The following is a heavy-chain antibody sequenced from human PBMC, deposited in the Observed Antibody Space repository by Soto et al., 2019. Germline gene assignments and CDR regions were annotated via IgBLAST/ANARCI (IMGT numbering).Heavy chain of an antibody. CDR3: ARWDEVSPVMVGATTPGFVY. D-gene: IGHD1-26*01. CDR1: GGSISSGGYY. J-gene: IGHJ4*02. V-gene: IGHV4-31*03. CDR2: IYYSGST. Sequence: PSETLSLTCTVSGGSISSGGYYWSWIRQHPGKGLEWIGYIYYSGSTYYNPSLKSRVTISVDTSKNQFSLKLSSVTAADTAVYYCARWDEVSPVMVGATTPGFVYWGQGTLVTVSS.